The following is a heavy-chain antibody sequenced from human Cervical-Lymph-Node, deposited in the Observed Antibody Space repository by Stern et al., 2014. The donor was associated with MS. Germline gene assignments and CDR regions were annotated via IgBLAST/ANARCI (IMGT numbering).Heavy chain of an antibody. V-gene: IGHV1-69*01. CDR3: ARDNDDNGMDV. Sequence: VQLEESGAEVKKPGSSVTVSCKASGGIFSNYAISWVRQAPGQGLEWMGAFIPLFGTTFYAQKFQGRVTITADESTSTVYMDLSSLRSEDTAVYYCARDNDDNGMDVWGQGTTTTVSS. D-gene: IGHD1-1*01. J-gene: IGHJ6*02. CDR1: GGIFSNYA. CDR2: FIPLFGTT.